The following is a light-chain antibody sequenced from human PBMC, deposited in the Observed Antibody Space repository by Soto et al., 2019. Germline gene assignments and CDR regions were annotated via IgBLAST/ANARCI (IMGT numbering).Light chain of an antibody. CDR1: QSVPKNY. Sequence: EILLTQSPGTLSLSPGERATLSCRASQSVPKNYLAWYQQEPGQAPRLLIYGPSSRATGIPDRFSGSGSGTDFTLTISRLEPEAFAVYYCHQYATSPPTFGQGTKVEIK. V-gene: IGKV3-20*01. CDR3: HQYATSPPT. J-gene: IGKJ1*01. CDR2: GPS.